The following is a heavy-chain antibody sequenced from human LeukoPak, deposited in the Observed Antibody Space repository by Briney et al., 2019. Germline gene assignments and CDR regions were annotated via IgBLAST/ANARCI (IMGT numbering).Heavy chain of an antibody. Sequence: SETLSLTCAVYGGPFSGYYWSWIRQPPGKGLEWIGEINHSGSTNYNPSLKSRVTISVDTSKNQFSLKLSSVTAADTAVYYCARYGGDIVVVPAAIPDAFDIWGQGTMVTVSS. V-gene: IGHV4-34*01. CDR2: INHSGST. CDR3: ARYGGDIVVVPAAIPDAFDI. J-gene: IGHJ3*02. CDR1: GGPFSGYY. D-gene: IGHD2-2*01.